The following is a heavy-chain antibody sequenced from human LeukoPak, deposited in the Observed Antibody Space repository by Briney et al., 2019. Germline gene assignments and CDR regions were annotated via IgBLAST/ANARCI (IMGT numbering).Heavy chain of an antibody. J-gene: IGHJ4*02. V-gene: IGHV4-38-2*02. Sequence: SETLSLTCTVSGSSMSSDYYWGWIRQPPGKGLEWIGSISDSGSAYYNPSLKSRVVISVDPSKKQFSLKVTSVTAADTAVYYCARASYSYDINGWVPFDYWGQGTLVTVSS. CDR3: ARASYSYDINGWVPFDY. CDR2: ISDSGSA. D-gene: IGHD3-22*01. CDR1: GSSMSSDYY.